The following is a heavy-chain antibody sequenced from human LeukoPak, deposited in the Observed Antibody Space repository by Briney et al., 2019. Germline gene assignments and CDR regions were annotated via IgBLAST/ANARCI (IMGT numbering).Heavy chain of an antibody. V-gene: IGHV3-23*01. CDR3: AKQPYNYYYLDV. D-gene: IGHD2-21*01. CDR2: IVGDSSKT. Sequence: GGSLRLSCAISGLTFHDYAMTWVRQAPGKGLEWVSTIVGDSSKTYYADSVKGRFTISRDNSNYMLFLHMNNLRAEDTAIYYCAKQPYNYYYLDVWRKGTTVTVSS. CDR1: GLTFHDYA. J-gene: IGHJ6*03.